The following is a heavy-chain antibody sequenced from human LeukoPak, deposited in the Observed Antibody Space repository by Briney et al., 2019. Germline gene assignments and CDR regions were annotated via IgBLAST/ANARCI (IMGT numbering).Heavy chain of an antibody. V-gene: IGHV3-66*01. CDR1: GFTVSSNY. CDR2: IYSGGST. Sequence: PGGSLRLFCAASGFTVSSNYMSWVRQAPGKGLEWVSVIYSGGSTYYADSVKGRFTISRDNSKNTLYLQMNSLRAEDTAVYYCARDRTYCGGDCSVSWGQGTLVTVSS. D-gene: IGHD2-21*02. J-gene: IGHJ5*02. CDR3: ARDRTYCGGDCSVS.